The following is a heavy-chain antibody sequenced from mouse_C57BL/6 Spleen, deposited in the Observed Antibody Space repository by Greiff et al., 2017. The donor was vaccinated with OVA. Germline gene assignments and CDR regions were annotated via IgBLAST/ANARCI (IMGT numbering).Heavy chain of an antibody. V-gene: IGHV1-53*01. CDR1: GYTFTSYW. Sequence: QVQLQQPGTELVKPGASVKLSCKASGYTFTSYWMHWVKQRPGQGLEWIGNINHSNGGNNYNEKFKSKATITVDKSASTAYMQLSSLTSEDSAVYYCSSSYYYAMDYWGQGTSVTVSS. J-gene: IGHJ4*01. CDR2: INHSNGGN. CDR3: SSSYYYAMDY. D-gene: IGHD3-1*01.